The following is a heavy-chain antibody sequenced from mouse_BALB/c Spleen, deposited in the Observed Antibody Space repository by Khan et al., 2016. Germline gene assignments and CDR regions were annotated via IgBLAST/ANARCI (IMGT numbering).Heavy chain of an antibody. J-gene: IGHJ4*01. D-gene: IGHD1-1*02. CDR3: ARVWGDY. CDR2: IWGDGST. CDR1: GFSLTGYG. Sequence: VQLKESGPGLVAPSQSLSITCTVSGFSLTGYGVNWVRQPPEKGLEWLGMIWGDGSTDYNSALKSRLTITKDNSKSQVFLKMNSLQTDDTARYYCARVWGDYWGQGTSVTVSS. V-gene: IGHV2-6-7*01.